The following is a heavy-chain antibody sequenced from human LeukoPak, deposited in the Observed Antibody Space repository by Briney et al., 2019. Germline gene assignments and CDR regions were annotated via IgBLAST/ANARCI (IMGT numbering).Heavy chain of an antibody. D-gene: IGHD4-17*01. CDR1: GFIVSSNY. J-gene: IGHJ3*02. CDR2: IYSGGST. Sequence: PGGSLRLSCAASGFIVSSNYMSWVRPAPGRGLEWVSIIYSGGSTYYADSMKGRFTISRDNSKNTLYLQMNSLRADDTAVYYCARALPFTVTTTSAFDIWGQGTMVTVSS. V-gene: IGHV3-53*01. CDR3: ARALPFTVTTTSAFDI.